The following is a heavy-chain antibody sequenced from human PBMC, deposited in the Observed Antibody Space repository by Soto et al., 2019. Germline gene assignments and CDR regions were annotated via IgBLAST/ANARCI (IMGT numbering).Heavy chain of an antibody. V-gene: IGHV3-23*01. Sequence: GGSLRLSCAASGFTFSSYAMSWVRQAPGKGLEWVSAISGSGGSTYYADSVKGRFTISRDNSNNTLYLQMSSLRAEDTAVYYCARHYDYGDLFDYWGQGTLVTVSS. J-gene: IGHJ4*02. CDR2: ISGSGGST. CDR3: ARHYDYGDLFDY. D-gene: IGHD4-17*01. CDR1: GFTFSSYA.